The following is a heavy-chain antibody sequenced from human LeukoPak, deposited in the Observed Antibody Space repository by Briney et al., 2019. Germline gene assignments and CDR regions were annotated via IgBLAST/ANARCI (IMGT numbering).Heavy chain of an antibody. CDR3: ARDGADGTYSSSSFNELRYYDMDV. CDR1: GYTFTSYG. J-gene: IGHJ6*02. V-gene: IGHV1-18*01. CDR2: ISAYSGNT. Sequence: ASVKVSCKASGYTFTSYGISWVRQAPGQGLEWMGWISAYSGNTNYAQKLQGRVTMTTDTSTSTAYMELRSLRSDDTAVYYCARDGADGTYSSSSFNELRYYDMDVWGQGTTVTVSS. D-gene: IGHD6-6*01.